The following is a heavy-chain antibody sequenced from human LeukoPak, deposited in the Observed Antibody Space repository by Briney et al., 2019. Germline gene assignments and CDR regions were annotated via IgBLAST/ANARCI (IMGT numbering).Heavy chain of an antibody. D-gene: IGHD5/OR15-5a*01. Sequence: GRSLSLSCAASGFSSSSYWTHWVRQSPGRGLVWMSRIKNDGSRASYADSVKGRFTISRDNAQNTLFLQLNGLRAEDTAVYYCVREHVLAEYFDYWGQGALVTVSS. CDR2: IKNDGSRA. V-gene: IGHV3-74*01. CDR1: GFSSSSYW. CDR3: VREHVLAEYFDY. J-gene: IGHJ4*02.